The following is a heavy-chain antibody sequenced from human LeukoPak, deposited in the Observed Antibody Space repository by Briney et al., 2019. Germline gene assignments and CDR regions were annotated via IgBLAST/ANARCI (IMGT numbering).Heavy chain of an antibody. CDR3: AAREIYYGSGSYYRL. CDR1: GFTFSSYS. CDR2: ISSSSSYI. Sequence: GGSLRLSCAASGFTFSSYSMNWVRQAPGKGLEWVSSISSSSSYIYYADSVKGRFTISRDNAKNSLYLQMNSLRAEDTAVYYCAAREIYYGSGSYYRLWGQGTLVTVSS. V-gene: IGHV3-21*01. D-gene: IGHD3-10*01. J-gene: IGHJ4*02.